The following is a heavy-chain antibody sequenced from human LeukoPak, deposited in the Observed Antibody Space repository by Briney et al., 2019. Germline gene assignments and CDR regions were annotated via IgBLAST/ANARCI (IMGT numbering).Heavy chain of an antibody. V-gene: IGHV3-23*01. J-gene: IGHJ4*02. Sequence: GGSLRLSCAASGFTFSSYAMNWVRQAPGKGLEWVSTISNSGESTYYADSVKGRFTISRVNSKNTLFLQMNSLRAEDTAVYYCAKGAMVRGVLDYWGQGTLVTVSS. CDR1: GFTFSSYA. D-gene: IGHD3-10*01. CDR3: AKGAMVRGVLDY. CDR2: ISNSGEST.